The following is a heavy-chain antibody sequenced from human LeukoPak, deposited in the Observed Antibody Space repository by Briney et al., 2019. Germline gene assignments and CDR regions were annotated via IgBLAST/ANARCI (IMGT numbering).Heavy chain of an antibody. CDR3: AKDPDYYYGMDV. J-gene: IGHJ6*02. CDR2: VSGSGGST. V-gene: IGHV3-23*01. CDR1: GFTFSSYA. Sequence: GGSLRLSCAASGFTFSSYAMSWVRQAPGKGLEWVSAVSGSGGSTYYADSVKGRFTISRDNSENTLYLQMNSLRAEDTAVYYCAKDPDYYYGMDVWGQGTTVTVSS.